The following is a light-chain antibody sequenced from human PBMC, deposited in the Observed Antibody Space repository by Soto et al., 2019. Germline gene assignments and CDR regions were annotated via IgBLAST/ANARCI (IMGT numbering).Light chain of an antibody. CDR2: TAS. J-gene: IGKJ4*01. Sequence: DIQMTQSPSSLSASVGDRVTITCRASQSISNYLNWYQQKPGKAPKLLIYTASSLQSRVPSRFSGSGSGTDFTLTISALQPEDFATYYCQQSYSTTTFGGGTKVEIQ. CDR1: QSISNY. V-gene: IGKV1-39*01. CDR3: QQSYSTTT.